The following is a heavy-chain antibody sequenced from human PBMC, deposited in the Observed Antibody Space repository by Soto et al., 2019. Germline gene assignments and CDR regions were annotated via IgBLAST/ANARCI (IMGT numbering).Heavy chain of an antibody. Sequence: SETLSLTCDVSGGSITNSNWWSWVRQPPGEGLEWIGEMHHIGSTNYNPSLKSRVTMSVDTSKNQFFLKLNSVTAADTAVYYCTKNSAYALDYWGQGTLVTVSS. CDR1: GGSITNSNW. CDR3: TKNSAYALDY. J-gene: IGHJ4*02. V-gene: IGHV4-4*02. D-gene: IGHD5-12*01. CDR2: MHHIGST.